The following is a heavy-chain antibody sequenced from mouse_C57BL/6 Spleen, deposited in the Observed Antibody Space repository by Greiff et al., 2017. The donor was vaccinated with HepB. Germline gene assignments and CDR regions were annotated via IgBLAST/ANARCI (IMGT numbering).Heavy chain of an antibody. CDR1: GYTFTSYW. V-gene: IGHV1-69*01. CDR2: IDPSDSYT. CDR3: ARAELGLGFDY. Sequence: QVQLQQPGAELVMPGASVKLSCKASGYTFTSYWMHWVKQRPGQGLEWIGEIDPSDSYTNYNQKFKGKSTLTVDKSSSTAYMQLSSLTSEDSAVYYCARAELGLGFDYWGQGTTLTVSS. J-gene: IGHJ2*01. D-gene: IGHD4-1*01.